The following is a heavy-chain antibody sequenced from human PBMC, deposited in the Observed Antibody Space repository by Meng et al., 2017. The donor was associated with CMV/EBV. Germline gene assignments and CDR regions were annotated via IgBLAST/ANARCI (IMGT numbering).Heavy chain of an antibody. CDR1: GFTFSSYS. V-gene: IGHV3-30*03. CDR3: ARGLGLGKYQLLRGASGDY. CDR2: ISYDGSNK. J-gene: IGHJ4*02. Sequence: GESLKISCAASGFTFSSYSMNWVRQAPGKGLEWVAVISYDGSNKYYADSVKGRFTISRDNSKNTLYLQMNSLRAEDTAVYYCARGLGLGKYQLLRGASGDYWGQGTLVTVSS. D-gene: IGHD2-2*01.